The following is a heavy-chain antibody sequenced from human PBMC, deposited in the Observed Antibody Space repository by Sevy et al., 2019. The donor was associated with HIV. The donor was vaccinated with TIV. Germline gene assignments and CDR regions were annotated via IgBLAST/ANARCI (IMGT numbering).Heavy chain of an antibody. Sequence: GGSLRLSCAVSGMTFSSGWMSWVRLVPGKGLEWLGRIKSETDGGAADNAAAVKGRFTISRDDSKETLYFQLNSLKTGDTAVYYCTTDLGFYASPWGQGTLVTVSS. CDR1: GMTFSSGW. J-gene: IGHJ5*02. CDR3: TTDLGFYASP. CDR2: IKSETDGGAA. D-gene: IGHD3-16*01. V-gene: IGHV3-15*01.